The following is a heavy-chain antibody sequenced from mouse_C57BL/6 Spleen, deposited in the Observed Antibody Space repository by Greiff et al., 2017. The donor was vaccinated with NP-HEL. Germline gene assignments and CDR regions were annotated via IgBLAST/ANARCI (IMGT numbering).Heavy chain of an antibody. Sequence: EVQRVESGEGLVKPGGSLKLSCAASGFTFSSYAMSWVRQTPEKRLEWVAYISSGGDYIYYADTVKGRFTISRDNARNTLYLQMSSLKSEDTAMYYCTRVGGSSYCFDYWGQGTTLTVSS. CDR1: GFTFSSYA. J-gene: IGHJ2*01. CDR2: ISSGGDYI. V-gene: IGHV5-9-1*02. D-gene: IGHD1-1*01. CDR3: TRVGGSSYCFDY.